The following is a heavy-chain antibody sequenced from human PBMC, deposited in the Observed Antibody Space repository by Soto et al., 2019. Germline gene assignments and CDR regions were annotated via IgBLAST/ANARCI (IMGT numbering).Heavy chain of an antibody. V-gene: IGHV3-23*01. CDR1: GVSGFTFSKYA. CDR2: IGGTGGFVT. CDR3: VKAAARGDY. D-gene: IGHD3-10*01. J-gene: IGHJ4*02. Sequence: GGSLRLSCAASGVSGFTFSKYAMSWVRQAPGKGLEWVATIGGTGGFVTYYADSVKGRFTISRDNSKNTLYLQMNSLRAEDTAVYYCVKAAARGDYWGQGTLVTVSS.